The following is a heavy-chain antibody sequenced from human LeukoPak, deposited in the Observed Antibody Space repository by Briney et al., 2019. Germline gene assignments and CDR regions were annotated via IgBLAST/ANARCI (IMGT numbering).Heavy chain of an antibody. D-gene: IGHD3-16*01. CDR2: IYSGGST. CDR3: ARGGWGRYFDY. J-gene: IGHJ4*02. V-gene: IGHV3-66*02. Sequence: GGSLRLSCAASGFTVSSNYMSWVRKAPGQGLEWVSVIYSGGSTYYADSVKGRFTISRDNSKNTLYLQMNSLRAEDTAVYYCARGGWGRYFDYWGQGTLVTVSS. CDR1: GFTVSSNY.